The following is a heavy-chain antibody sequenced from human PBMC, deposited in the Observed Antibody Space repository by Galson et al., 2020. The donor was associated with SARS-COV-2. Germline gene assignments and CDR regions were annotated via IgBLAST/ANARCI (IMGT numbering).Heavy chain of an antibody. V-gene: IGHV4-38-2*02. D-gene: IGHD3-3*02. CDR2: IYHSGST. Sequence: ASEPLSLTCTVSGYSISSGYYWGWIRQPPGKGLEWIGSIYHSGSTYYNPSLKSRVTITVDTSKNQFSLKLSSVTAADTAVYYCARLALVNIWGQGTMVTVSS. CDR1: GYSISSGYY. J-gene: IGHJ3*02. CDR3: ARLALVNI.